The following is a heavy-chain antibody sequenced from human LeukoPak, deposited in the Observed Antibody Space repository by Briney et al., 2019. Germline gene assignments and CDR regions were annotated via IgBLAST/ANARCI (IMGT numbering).Heavy chain of an antibody. CDR2: IYYSGST. D-gene: IGHD3-22*01. CDR3: ARDYDSSGYYYSWDY. CDR1: GGSISSSSYY. V-gene: IGHV4-39*07. Sequence: SETLSLTCTVSGGSISSSSYYWGWIRQPPGKGLEWIGSIYYSGSTYYNPSLKSRVTISVDTSKNQFSLKLSSVTAADTAVYYCARDYDSSGYYYSWDYWGQGTLVTVSS. J-gene: IGHJ4*02.